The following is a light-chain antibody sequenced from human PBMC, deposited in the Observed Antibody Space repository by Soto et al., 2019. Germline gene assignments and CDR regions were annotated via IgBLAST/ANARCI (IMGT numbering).Light chain of an antibody. Sequence: EIVLTQSPATLSLSPGEGATLSCRASQSVSNYLAWYQQRPGQAPRLLIYDASNRATGVPARFSGSGSGTDFSLTISSLEPEDFAIYYCQQRSSWPLTFGGVAKVEIK. V-gene: IGKV3-11*01. CDR3: QQRSSWPLT. CDR1: QSVSNY. CDR2: DAS. J-gene: IGKJ4*01.